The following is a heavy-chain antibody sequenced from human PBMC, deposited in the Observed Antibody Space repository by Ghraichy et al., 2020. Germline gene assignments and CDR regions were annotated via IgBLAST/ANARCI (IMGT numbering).Heavy chain of an antibody. Sequence: GGSLRLSCAASGFTFSSYSMNWVRQAPGKGLEWVSYISSSSSTIYYADSVKGRFTISRDNAKNSLYLQMNSLRAEDTAVYYCARLAVAGNSYYYYGMDVWGQGTTVTVSS. D-gene: IGHD6-19*01. J-gene: IGHJ6*02. CDR3: ARLAVAGNSYYYYGMDV. CDR1: GFTFSSYS. V-gene: IGHV3-48*04. CDR2: ISSSSSTI.